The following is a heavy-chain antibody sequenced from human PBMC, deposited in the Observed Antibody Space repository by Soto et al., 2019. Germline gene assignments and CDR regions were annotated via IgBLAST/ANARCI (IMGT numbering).Heavy chain of an antibody. J-gene: IGHJ6*02. CDR2: ISPSRGHI. V-gene: IGHV3-21*06. CDR1: GFTFSSCT. CDR3: SGCSGGACHKNYGMDV. Sequence: EVHLVESGGGLVKPGGSLRLSCAVSGFTFSSCTMNWVRQAPGKGLEWVSSISPSRGHIYYADSVKGRFTISRDNAKNSLFLQMNSLRGEDTAVYYCSGCSGGACHKNYGMDVWGQGTTVTVSS. D-gene: IGHD2-15*01.